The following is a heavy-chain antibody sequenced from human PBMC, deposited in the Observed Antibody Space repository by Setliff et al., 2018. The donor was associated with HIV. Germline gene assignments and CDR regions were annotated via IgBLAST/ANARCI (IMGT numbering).Heavy chain of an antibody. Sequence: GGSLRLSCAASGFTFSQYSMSWVRQTPGKGLEWVSSISGSSSYWKYADSVKGRFTVSRDNSKKTLYLQMNSLRAEDTAVYYCARKPRDGYYIDYWGQGTLVTVSS. CDR2: ISGSSSYW. J-gene: IGHJ4*02. CDR3: ARKPRDGYYIDY. V-gene: IGHV3-21*01. D-gene: IGHD3-10*01. CDR1: GFTFSQYS.